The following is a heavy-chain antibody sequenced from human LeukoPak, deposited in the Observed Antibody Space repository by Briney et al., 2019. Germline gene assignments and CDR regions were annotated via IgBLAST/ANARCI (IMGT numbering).Heavy chain of an antibody. Sequence: ASVKVSCKASGYTFTGHYMHWVRQAPGQGLEWMGWINSDSGGTKYAQKSQGSVIMTRVTSISTAYMELSRLKSDDTAVYYCARGRVHSWSDAFDIWGQGTTVTVSS. V-gene: IGHV1-2*02. D-gene: IGHD1-1*01. CDR2: INSDSGGT. J-gene: IGHJ3*02. CDR1: GYTFTGHY. CDR3: ARGRVHSWSDAFDI.